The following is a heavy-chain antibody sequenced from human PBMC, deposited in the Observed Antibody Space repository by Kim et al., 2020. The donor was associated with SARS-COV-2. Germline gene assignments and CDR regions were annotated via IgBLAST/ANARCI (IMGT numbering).Heavy chain of an antibody. Sequence: GGSLRLSCETSGFTFNSYDMHWVRQAPGKGLEWVTIISHDGRYAYYADSVKGRSTVSRDKSGNSLSLEISSLRVDDTAVYYCARVGPMIRGVIINYYAMDVWGHGTTVTVSS. V-gene: IGHV3-30*03. CDR2: ISHDGRYA. CDR3: ARVGPMIRGVIINYYAMDV. D-gene: IGHD3-10*01. CDR1: GFTFNSYD. J-gene: IGHJ6*02.